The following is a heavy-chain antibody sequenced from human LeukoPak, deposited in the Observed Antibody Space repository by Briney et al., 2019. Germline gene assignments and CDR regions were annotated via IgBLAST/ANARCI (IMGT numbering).Heavy chain of an antibody. J-gene: IGHJ4*02. CDR3: AKDVYYYDSSGYFLLDY. CDR1: GFTFSSYG. Sequence: GGSLRLSCAASGFTFSSYGMHWVRQAPGKGLVWVAVIWYDGSNKYYADSVKGRFTISRDNSKNTLYLQMNSLRAEDTAVYYCAKDVYYYDSSGYFLLDYWGQGTLVTVSS. V-gene: IGHV3-33*06. D-gene: IGHD3-22*01. CDR2: IWYDGSNK.